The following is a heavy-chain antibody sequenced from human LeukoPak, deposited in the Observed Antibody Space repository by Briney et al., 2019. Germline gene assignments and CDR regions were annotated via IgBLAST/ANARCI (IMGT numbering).Heavy chain of an antibody. D-gene: IGHD2-21*01. V-gene: IGHV1-2*02. CDR1: GYTFTGYF. J-gene: IGHJ4*02. CDR2: INPNSGGT. CDR3: ASGGALIATLAY. Sequence: ASVKVSCKASGYTFTGYFMHWVRQAPGQGLEWMGWINPNSGGTNYAQKFQGRVTMTRDTSINTAYMDLSRLRSDDTAVYYCASGGALIATLAYWGQGTLVTVSS.